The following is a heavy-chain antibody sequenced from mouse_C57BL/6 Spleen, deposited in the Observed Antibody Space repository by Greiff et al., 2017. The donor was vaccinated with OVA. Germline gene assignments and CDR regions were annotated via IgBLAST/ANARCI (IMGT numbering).Heavy chain of an antibody. CDR2: IHPNSGST. J-gene: IGHJ2*01. V-gene: IGHV1-64*01. CDR1: GYTFTSYW. D-gene: IGHD1-1*01. CDR3: ARCESYYYGSSPWVFDY. Sequence: QVQLQQPGAELVKPGASVKLSCKASGYTFTSYWMHWVKQRPGQGLEWIGMIHPNSGSTNYNEKFKSKATLTVDKSSSTAYMQLSSLTSEDSAVYYCARCESYYYGSSPWVFDYWGQGTTLTVSS.